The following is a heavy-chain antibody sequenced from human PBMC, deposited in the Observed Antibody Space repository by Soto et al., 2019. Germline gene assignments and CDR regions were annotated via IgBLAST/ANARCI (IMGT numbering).Heavy chain of an antibody. CDR1: GGSVSSSSYY. CDR3: ALYGSGSLSDY. D-gene: IGHD3-10*01. V-gene: IGHV4-39*01. Sequence: QLQLQESGPGLVKPSETLSLTCTVAGGSVSSSSYYWGWIRQPPGKGLEWIGSIYYSGSTYYKPSLKSRVPLSVDTSKNQFSLKLSSVTAADTAVYYCALYGSGSLSDYWCQGTLVTVSS. CDR2: IYYSGST. J-gene: IGHJ4*02.